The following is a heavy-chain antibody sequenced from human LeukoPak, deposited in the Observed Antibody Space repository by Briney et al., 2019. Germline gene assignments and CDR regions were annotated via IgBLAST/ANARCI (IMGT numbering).Heavy chain of an antibody. D-gene: IGHD7-27*01. CDR2: ISGNGVGT. J-gene: IGHJ4*02. Sequence: PGGSLRLSCAASGFAFRSYGMSWVRQAPGKGLEWVSAISGNGVGTYYADSVKGRFTISRDNSKNTLYLQMNNLRAGDTAVYYCAKDLAWGLDYWGQGTPVTVSS. V-gene: IGHV3-23*01. CDR1: GFAFRSYG. CDR3: AKDLAWGLDY.